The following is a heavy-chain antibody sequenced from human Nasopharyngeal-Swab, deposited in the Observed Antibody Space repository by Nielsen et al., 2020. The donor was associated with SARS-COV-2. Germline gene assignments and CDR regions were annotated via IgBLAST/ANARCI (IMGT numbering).Heavy chain of an antibody. V-gene: IGHV3-7*04. CDR1: GFPFRNYY. D-gene: IGHD2-21*02. Sequence: GESLKISCAASGFPFRNYYMTWVRQPPGKGLEWVANIKQDGREQFYADSVKGRFTISRDNAKNSLYLQMDSLRADDTAVYYCARESVVTGMDDATDIWGQGTMVTVS. CDR3: ARESVVTGMDDATDI. CDR2: IKQDGREQ. J-gene: IGHJ3*02.